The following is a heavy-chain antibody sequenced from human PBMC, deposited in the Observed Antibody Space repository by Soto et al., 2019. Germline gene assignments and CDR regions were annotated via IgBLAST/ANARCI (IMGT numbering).Heavy chain of an antibody. Sequence: GGSLRLSCAASGFTFSSYAMSWVRQAPGKGLEWVSAISGSGGSTYYADSVKGRFTISRDNSKNTLYLQMNSLRAEDTAVYYCAKDSDGGSIKEWLDYWGQGTLVTVSS. V-gene: IGHV3-23*01. CDR2: ISGSGGST. CDR1: GFTFSSYA. J-gene: IGHJ4*02. CDR3: AKDSDGGSIKEWLDY. D-gene: IGHD2-15*01.